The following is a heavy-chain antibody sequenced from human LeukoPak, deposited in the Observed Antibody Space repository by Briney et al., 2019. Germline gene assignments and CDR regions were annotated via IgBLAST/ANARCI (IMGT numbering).Heavy chain of an antibody. V-gene: IGHV6-1*01. CDR2: TYYRSKWYN. CDR3: AKAESGTYY. Sequence: SQTLSLTCAISGDSFSSNSVAWAWLRQSPSRGLEWLGRTYYRSKWYNDYAASVKSRLLINSDPSRNQFSLHLNSVTPEDTAVYFCAKAESGTYYWGQGTLVTVSS. J-gene: IGHJ4*02. D-gene: IGHD1-26*01. CDR1: GDSFSSNSVA.